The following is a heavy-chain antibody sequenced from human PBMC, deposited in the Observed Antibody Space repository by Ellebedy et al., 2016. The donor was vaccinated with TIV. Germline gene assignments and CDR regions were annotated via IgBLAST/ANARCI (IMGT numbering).Heavy chain of an antibody. J-gene: IGHJ2*01. CDR2: IGAGVYGSGT. CDR1: GYTFATFG. Sequence: AASVKVSCKASGYTFATFGTSWARQAPGQGLEWVGYIGAGVYGSGTNYARKLQGRVTFRTDTSTNTAYMELRGLRSEDTAVYYCARGTRTKRYYYFDLWGRGTLITVSS. D-gene: IGHD3-10*01. V-gene: IGHV1-18*04. CDR3: ARGTRTKRYYYFDL.